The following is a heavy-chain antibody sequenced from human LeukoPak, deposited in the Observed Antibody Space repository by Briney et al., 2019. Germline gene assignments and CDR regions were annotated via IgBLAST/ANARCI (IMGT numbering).Heavy chain of an antibody. CDR1: GGTFSSYA. CDR3: ARDFTYYYDSSGSDAFDI. J-gene: IGHJ3*02. CDR2: IIPIFGTA. D-gene: IGHD3-22*01. V-gene: IGHV1-69*13. Sequence: GASVKVSCKASGGTFSSYAISWVRQAPGQGLEWMGGIIPIFGTANYAQKFQGRVAITADESMSTAYMELSSLRSEDTAVYYCARDFTYYYDSSGSDAFDIWGQGTMVTVSS.